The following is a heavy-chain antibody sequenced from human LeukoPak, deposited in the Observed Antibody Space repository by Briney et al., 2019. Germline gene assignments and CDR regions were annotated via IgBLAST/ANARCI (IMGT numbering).Heavy chain of an antibody. V-gene: IGHV3-21*01. CDR3: ARGRYTVTTLIDY. CDR2: ISSSTSYI. CDR1: GFIFSTYS. Sequence: GGSLRLSCAASGFIFSTYSMNWVRQAPGKGLEWVSSISSSTSYIYYADSVEGRFTISRDNAKNSLYLQMNSLRAEDTAVYYCARGRYTVTTLIDYWGQGTLVTVSS. J-gene: IGHJ4*02. D-gene: IGHD4-17*01.